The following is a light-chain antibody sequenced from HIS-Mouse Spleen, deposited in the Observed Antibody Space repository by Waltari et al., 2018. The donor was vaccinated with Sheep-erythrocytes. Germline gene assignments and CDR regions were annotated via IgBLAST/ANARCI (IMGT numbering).Light chain of an antibody. CDR2: EGS. CDR3: CSYAGSSTPWV. J-gene: IGLJ3*02. V-gene: IGLV2-23*01. Sequence: QSALTQPASVSGSPGQSITISCTATRSAVGSSNLVSLYQQHPGKAPKRMIYEGSKRPSGVSNRFSGSKSGNTASLTISGLQAEDEADYYCCSYAGSSTPWVFGGGTKLTVL. CDR1: RSAVGSSNL.